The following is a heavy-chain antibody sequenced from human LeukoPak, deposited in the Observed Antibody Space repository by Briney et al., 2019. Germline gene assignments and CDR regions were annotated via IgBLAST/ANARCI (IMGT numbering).Heavy chain of an antibody. CDR1: GFTFSSYS. V-gene: IGHV3-21*01. CDR3: ARVGYDYPFDY. J-gene: IGHJ4*02. CDR2: ISSSSSYI. Sequence: GGSXXLSXAXXGFTFSSYSMNWVRQAPGKGLEWVSSISSSSSYIYYADSVKGRFTISRDNAKNSLYLQMNSLRAEDTAVYYCARVGYDYPFDYWGQGTLVTVSS. D-gene: IGHD5-12*01.